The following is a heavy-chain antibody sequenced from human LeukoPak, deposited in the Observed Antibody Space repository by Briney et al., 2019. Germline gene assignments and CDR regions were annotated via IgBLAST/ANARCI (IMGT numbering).Heavy chain of an antibody. V-gene: IGHV1-18*01. CDR1: GYTFNSYG. D-gene: IGHD3-10*01. CDR3: AVHLWFGEDYMDV. J-gene: IGHJ6*03. Sequence: GASVKVSCKSSGYTFNSYGITWVRQAPGQGLEWMGWIHTYNGHTNYAQKLQGRVTMTTDTSTSTAYMELRSLRSDDTAVYYCAVHLWFGEDYMDVWGKGTTVTISS. CDR2: IHTYNGHT.